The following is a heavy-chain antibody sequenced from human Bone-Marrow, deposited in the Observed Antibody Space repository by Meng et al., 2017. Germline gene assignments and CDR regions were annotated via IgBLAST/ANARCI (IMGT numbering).Heavy chain of an antibody. CDR2: INHSGST. V-gene: IGHV4-34*01. Sequence: GSLRLSCAVYGGFFSGYYWSWIRQPPGKGLEWIGEINHSGSTNYNPSLKSRVTISVDTSKNQFSLKLSSVTAADTAVYYCARGQTGTYNSYYYDSSGYYSDYWGQGTLVTVSS. CDR3: ARGQTGTYNSYYYDSSGYYSDY. D-gene: IGHD3-22*01. J-gene: IGHJ4*02. CDR1: GGFFSGYY.